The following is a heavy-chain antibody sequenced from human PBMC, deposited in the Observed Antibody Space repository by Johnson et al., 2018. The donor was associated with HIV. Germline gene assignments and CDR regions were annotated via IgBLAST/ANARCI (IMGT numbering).Heavy chain of an antibody. CDR1: GFTFSSYG. Sequence: QVQLVESGGGLVQPGGSLRLSCAASGFTFSSYGMHWVRQAPGKGLEWVAFIRYDGSNKYYVDSVKGRFTISRDNAKNSLYLQMNSLRAEDTAVYYCARDGYSSGWYGNDAFDIWGQGTMVTVSS. CDR2: IRYDGSNK. V-gene: IGHV3-30*02. D-gene: IGHD6-19*01. J-gene: IGHJ3*02. CDR3: ARDGYSSGWYGNDAFDI.